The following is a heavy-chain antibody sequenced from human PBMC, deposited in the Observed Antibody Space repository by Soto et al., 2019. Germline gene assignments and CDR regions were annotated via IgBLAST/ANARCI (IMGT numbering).Heavy chain of an antibody. Sequence: QITLKESGPTLVKPTQTLTLTCTFSGFSLSTNGVGEGWIRQPPGKALEWLALIYWDDDKRYSPSLKSRLTITKDTSKNQVVLTMTNMEPVDTATYYCAHRPSYCSGGSCYSGFDYWGQGTLVTVSS. J-gene: IGHJ4*02. CDR1: GFSLSTNGVG. CDR3: AHRPSYCSGGSCYSGFDY. D-gene: IGHD2-15*01. V-gene: IGHV2-5*02. CDR2: IYWDDDK.